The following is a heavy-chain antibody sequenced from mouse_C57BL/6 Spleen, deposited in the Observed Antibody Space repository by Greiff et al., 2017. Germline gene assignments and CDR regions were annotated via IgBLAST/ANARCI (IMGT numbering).Heavy chain of an antibody. J-gene: IGHJ2*01. CDR2: IWSGGGT. CDR1: GFSFTSYG. V-gene: IGHV2-2*01. Sequence: VQLQESGPGLVQPSQTLSISCTASGFSFTSYGVHWVRQSPGKGLEWLGVIWSGGGTDYKTAFINRLSISKDNTKSQVFFKMNSRQADETAIYYCARSGLGDGYVDYWGQGTTLTVSS. D-gene: IGHD4-1*01. CDR3: ARSGLGDGYVDY.